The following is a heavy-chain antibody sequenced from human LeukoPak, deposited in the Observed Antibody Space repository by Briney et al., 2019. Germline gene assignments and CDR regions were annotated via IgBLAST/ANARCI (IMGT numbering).Heavy chain of an antibody. D-gene: IGHD3-3*01. V-gene: IGHV4-39*01. CDR2: IYYSGST. CDR3: ARHAVVVGGVTIFGVVTPYFDY. J-gene: IGHJ4*02. Sequence: SETLSLTCTVSGGSISSSSYYWGWIRQPPGKGLEWIGSIYYSGSTYYNPSLKSRVTISVDTSKNQFSLKLSSVTAADTAVYYCARHAVVVGGVTIFGVVTPYFDYWGQGTLVTVSS. CDR1: GGSISSSSYY.